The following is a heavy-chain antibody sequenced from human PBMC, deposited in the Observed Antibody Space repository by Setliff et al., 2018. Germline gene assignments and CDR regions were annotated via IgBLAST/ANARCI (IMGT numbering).Heavy chain of an antibody. J-gene: IGHJ3*02. V-gene: IGHV1-69*06. D-gene: IGHD4-4*01. CDR2: IIPIFGTA. CDR1: GYTLTELS. Sequence: SVKVSCKVSGYTLTELSMHWVRQAPGQGLEWMGRIIPIFGTANYAQKFQGRVTITADKSTSTAYMELSSLRSEDTAVYYCARALLPIYDYSNYEEENYAFDIWGQGTMVTVSS. CDR3: ARALLPIYDYSNYEEENYAFDI.